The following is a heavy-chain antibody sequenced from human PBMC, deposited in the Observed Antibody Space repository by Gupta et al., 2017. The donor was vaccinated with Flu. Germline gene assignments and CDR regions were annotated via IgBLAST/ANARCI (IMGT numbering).Heavy chain of an antibody. CDR1: GLPFGSHS. CDR2: INSNSNYI. J-gene: IGHJ4*02. D-gene: IGHD5-12*01. CDR3: ARERYSGHYFDY. V-gene: IGHV3-21*01. Sequence: EVQLVESGGGLVKPGGSLGLCGAASGLPFGSHSVSWVRQAPGKGLEWVSSINSNSNYIYYADSMKGRFTVSRDNAENSLYLQMNSLRAEDTAVYYCARERYSGHYFDYWGQGILVTVSS.